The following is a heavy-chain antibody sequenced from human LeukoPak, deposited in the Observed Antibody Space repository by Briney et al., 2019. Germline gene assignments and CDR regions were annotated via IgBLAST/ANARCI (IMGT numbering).Heavy chain of an antibody. CDR1: GFIFGNYW. CDR2: IKLDGSEK. Sequence: GGSLRLSCVASGFIFGNYWMTWVRQAPGKGLEWVANIKLDGSEKNYMDSVKGRFTISRDDAKSSLYLQMNNLRAEDTAVYYCAKSSEYYDFWTSYLADSWGQGTRVTVP. D-gene: IGHD3-3*01. V-gene: IGHV3-7*01. J-gene: IGHJ4*02. CDR3: AKSSEYYDFWTSYLADS.